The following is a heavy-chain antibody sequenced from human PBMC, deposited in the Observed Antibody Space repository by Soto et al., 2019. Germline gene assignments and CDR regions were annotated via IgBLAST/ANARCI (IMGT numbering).Heavy chain of an antibody. V-gene: IGHV1-18*01. CDR3: ARDTSRGEYDY. Sequence: GASVKVSCKASGYTFTSYGISWVRQAPGQGLEWMGWINVYNGNTNYAQKLQGRVTMTTDTSTSTAYLDLRSLRSDDTAAYFCARDTSRGEYDYWGQGTLVTVSS. CDR2: INVYNGNT. CDR1: GYTFTSYG. D-gene: IGHD3-10*01. J-gene: IGHJ4*02.